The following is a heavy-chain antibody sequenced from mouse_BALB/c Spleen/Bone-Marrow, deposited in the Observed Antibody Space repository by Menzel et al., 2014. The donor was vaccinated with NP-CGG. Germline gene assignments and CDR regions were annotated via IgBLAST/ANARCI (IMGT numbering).Heavy chain of an antibody. J-gene: IGHJ4*01. D-gene: IGHD2-13*01. V-gene: IGHV1-69*01. CDR1: GYTFTDNW. CDR2: IDTSDSYT. Sequence: GAELGMPGASVKMSCKASGYTFTDNWIYWVKQRPGQGLEWIGAIDTSDSYTNFNQKFMGKASLTVDASSSTAYMQVSSLTSDDSAVYYCARGGHDFSLDYWGQGTSVTVSS. CDR3: ARGGHDFSLDY.